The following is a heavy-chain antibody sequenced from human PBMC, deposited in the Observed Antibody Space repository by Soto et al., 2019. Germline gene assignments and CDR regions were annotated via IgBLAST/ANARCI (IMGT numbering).Heavy chain of an antibody. V-gene: IGHV3-30*18. CDR3: AKSLRGYPFIIPGYYYGMDV. CDR1: GFTFSSYG. CDR2: ISYDGSNK. D-gene: IGHD3-3*01. Sequence: QVQLVESGGGVVQPGRSLRLSCAASGFTFSSYGMHWVRQAPGKGLEWVAVISYDGSNKYYADSVKGRFTISRDNSKNTLYLQMNSLRAEDTAVYYCAKSLRGYPFIIPGYYYGMDVWGQGTTVTVSS. J-gene: IGHJ6*02.